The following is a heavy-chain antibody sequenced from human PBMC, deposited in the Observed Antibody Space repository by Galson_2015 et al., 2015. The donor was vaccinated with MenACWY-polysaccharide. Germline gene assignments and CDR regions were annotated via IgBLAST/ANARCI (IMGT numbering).Heavy chain of an antibody. V-gene: IGHV3-23*01. J-gene: IGHJ6*02. CDR3: LVVPGGNYRAMDV. CDR2: ISGSGGTT. CDR1: GFTFSSYA. D-gene: IGHD2-2*01. Sequence: SLRLSCAASGFTFSSYAMSWVRQAPGKGLEWVAAISGSGGTTYYADSVKGRFTISRDNSKNMVYSQMNSLRAEDTAVYYSLVVPGGNYRAMDVWGQGPTVTVSS.